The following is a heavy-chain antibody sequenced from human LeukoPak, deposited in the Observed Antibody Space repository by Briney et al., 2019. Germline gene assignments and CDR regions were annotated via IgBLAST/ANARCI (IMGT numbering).Heavy chain of an antibody. CDR3: ARGDGYNSLLGPFDP. CDR2: IIPIFGTA. CDR1: GGTFSSYA. J-gene: IGHJ5*02. Sequence: SVKVSCKASGGTFSSYAISWVRQAPGQGLEWMGGIIPIFGTANYAQKFQGRVTITADESTSTAYMELSSLRSEDTAVYYCARGDGYNSLLGPFDPGGQGPLVTVSS. D-gene: IGHD5-24*01. V-gene: IGHV1-69*01.